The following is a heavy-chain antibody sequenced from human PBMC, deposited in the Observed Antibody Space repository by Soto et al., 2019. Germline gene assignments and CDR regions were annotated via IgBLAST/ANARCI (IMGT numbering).Heavy chain of an antibody. CDR1: GFSFSDYY. D-gene: IGHD5-12*01. Sequence: SGVSLRLSWAASGFSFSDYYMTWVRQAPGKGLEWVSYISSGSTSIYYANSVKGRFTISRDNADNSLFLQMNSLRDEDTAVYYCPALRLPSPYDRFYAMDFRGQGTTVIVSS. CDR2: ISSGSTSI. J-gene: IGHJ6*02. V-gene: IGHV3-48*02. CDR3: PALRLPSPYDRFYAMDF.